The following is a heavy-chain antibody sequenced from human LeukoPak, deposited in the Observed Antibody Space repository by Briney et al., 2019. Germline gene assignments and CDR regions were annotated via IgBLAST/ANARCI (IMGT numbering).Heavy chain of an antibody. D-gene: IGHD6-19*01. CDR3: AKDSRYSSGWYMDV. J-gene: IGHJ6*03. Sequence: PGGSLRLSCAASGFTFSHYSMNWVRQAPGKGLEWVTFIRYDSSNEYYTDSVKGRFTISRDNSKKTVYLQMNSLRVEDTAVYYCAKDSRYSSGWYMDVWGKGTTVIIS. V-gene: IGHV3-30*02. CDR1: GFTFSHYS. CDR2: IRYDSSNE.